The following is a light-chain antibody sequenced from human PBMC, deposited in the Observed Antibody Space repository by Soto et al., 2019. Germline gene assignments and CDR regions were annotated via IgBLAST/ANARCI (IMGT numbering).Light chain of an antibody. V-gene: IGKV3-11*01. Sequence: ELVLTQSPAPLSLSPGERATLSCRASQSVSSYLAWYQQKPGQAPRLLIYDASNRATGIPARFSGSVSGTDFTPTTCRLKPEDFAVYYCQHLGNWLWPFGQGTKVVIK. J-gene: IGKJ1*01. CDR1: QSVSSY. CDR2: DAS. CDR3: QHLGNWLWP.